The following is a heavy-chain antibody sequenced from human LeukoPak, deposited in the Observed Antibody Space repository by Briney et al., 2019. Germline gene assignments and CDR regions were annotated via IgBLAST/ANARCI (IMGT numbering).Heavy chain of an antibody. J-gene: IGHJ5*02. Sequence: ASVKVSCKASGYTFTGYYMHWVRQAPGQGLEWMGRINLNSGGTNYAQKFQGRVTMTRDTSISTAYMELSRPRSDDTAVYYCARAIAALEGLDPWGLGTLVTVSS. CDR2: INLNSGGT. D-gene: IGHD6-13*01. V-gene: IGHV1-2*06. CDR3: ARAIAALEGLDP. CDR1: GYTFTGYY.